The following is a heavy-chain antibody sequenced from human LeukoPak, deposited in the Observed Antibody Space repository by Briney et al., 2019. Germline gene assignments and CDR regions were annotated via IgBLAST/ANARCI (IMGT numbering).Heavy chain of an antibody. CDR2: IYHSGST. CDR3: ATGLRFLNY. J-gene: IGHJ4*02. Sequence: PSETLSLTSAVSGGSISSGGYSWSWIRQPPGKVLEWIGYIYHSGSTYYNPSLKSRVTISVDRSKNPFSLKLSSVTAADTAVYYCATGLRFLNYWGQGTLVTVSS. CDR1: GGSISSGGYS. V-gene: IGHV4-30-2*01. D-gene: IGHD3-3*01.